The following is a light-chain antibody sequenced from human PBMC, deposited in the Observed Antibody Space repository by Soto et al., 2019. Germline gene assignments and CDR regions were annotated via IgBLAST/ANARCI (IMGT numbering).Light chain of an antibody. CDR2: GAS. J-gene: IGKJ1*01. CDR1: QSVSRRY. CDR3: HHYET. V-gene: IGKV3-20*01. Sequence: EIVLTQSPGILSLSPGDRATLSCRASQSVSRRYLGWYQQKPGQAPSLLMYGASIRAAGVPDRFSGSGSGTEFTLTISRLEPEDFTVYYCHHYETFGQGTKVDI.